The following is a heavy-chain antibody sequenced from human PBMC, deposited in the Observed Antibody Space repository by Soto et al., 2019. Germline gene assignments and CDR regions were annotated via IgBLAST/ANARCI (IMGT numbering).Heavy chain of an antibody. CDR2: ISAYNGNT. CDR3: ARQGSYGPSYFDY. J-gene: IGHJ4*02. Sequence: ASVKVSCKASGYTFTSYGISWVRQAPGQGLEWMGWISAYNGNTNYAQKFQGRVTITADESTSTAYMELNSLRSEDTAVYYCARQGSYGPSYFDYWGQGTLVTVSS. D-gene: IGHD5-18*01. CDR1: GYTFTSYG. V-gene: IGHV1-18*01.